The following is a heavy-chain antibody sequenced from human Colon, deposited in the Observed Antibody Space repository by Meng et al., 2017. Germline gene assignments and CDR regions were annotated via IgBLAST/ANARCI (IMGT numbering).Heavy chain of an antibody. D-gene: IGHD6-19*01. J-gene: IGHJ5*02. V-gene: IGHV4-4*02. CDR1: GDSSPSNNW. CDR2: IPHRGSA. CDR3: VRSSAWVRTGFDP. Sequence: QGQLQESGPGLVKPSETLSLTCSATGDSSPSNNWWSWVRQPPGKGLEWVGEIPHRGSAAYNPSLKSRVSMSIDIPKNQFSLNLTSVTAADTAVYYCVRSSAWVRTGFDPRGQGTLVTVSS.